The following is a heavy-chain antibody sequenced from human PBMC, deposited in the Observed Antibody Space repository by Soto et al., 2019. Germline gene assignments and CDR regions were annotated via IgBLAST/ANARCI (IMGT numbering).Heavy chain of an antibody. Sequence: QVQLVQSGAEVKKPGSSVKVSCKASGGTFSSYTISWVRQAPGQGLEWMGRIIPILGIANYAQKFQGRVTITADXXTXTAXMELSSLRSEDTAVYYCARGVVVPAANYYYYGMDVWGQGTTVTVSS. D-gene: IGHD2-2*01. CDR1: GGTFSSYT. CDR3: ARGVVVPAANYYYYGMDV. J-gene: IGHJ6*02. V-gene: IGHV1-69*02. CDR2: IIPILGIA.